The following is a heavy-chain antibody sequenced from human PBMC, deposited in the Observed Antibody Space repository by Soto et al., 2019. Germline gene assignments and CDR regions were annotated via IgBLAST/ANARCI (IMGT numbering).Heavy chain of an antibody. D-gene: IGHD3-22*01. CDR1: GFIFRNYA. Sequence: EVQLLESGGGSVQPGGSLRLSCEASGFIFRNYAMSWVRQAPGKGLEWVSSISGSGVGTYYAYSVQGRFTISRDNSTNTLFLPLSSLRAEDTALYYCAKDVDTVGLSDGSGYFDLWGQGALVTVSS. CDR3: AKDVDTVGLSDGSGYFDL. CDR2: ISGSGVGT. V-gene: IGHV3-23*01. J-gene: IGHJ4*02.